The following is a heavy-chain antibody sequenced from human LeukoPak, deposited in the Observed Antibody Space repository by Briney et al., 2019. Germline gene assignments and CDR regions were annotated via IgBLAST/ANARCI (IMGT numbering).Heavy chain of an antibody. J-gene: IGHJ4*02. CDR2: INHSGST. CDR3: ARAPRDQLRYFDWLLYWDY. V-gene: IGHV4-34*01. D-gene: IGHD3-9*01. CDR1: GGSFSGCY. Sequence: PSETLSLTCAVYGGSFSGCYWSWIRQPPGKGLEWIGEINHSGSTNYNPSLKSRVTISVDTSKNQFSLKLSSVTAADTAVYYCARAPRDQLRYFDWLLYWDYWGQGTLVTVSS.